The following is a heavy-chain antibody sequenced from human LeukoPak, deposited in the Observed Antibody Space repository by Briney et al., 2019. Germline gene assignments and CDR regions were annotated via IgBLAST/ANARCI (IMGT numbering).Heavy chain of an antibody. V-gene: IGHV1-46*01. CDR2: INPNSGST. CDR3: ARDLRFGELSFLPFDY. J-gene: IGHJ4*02. CDR1: GYTFTGYY. D-gene: IGHD3-10*01. Sequence: ASVKVSCKASGYTFTGYYMHWVRQAPGQGLEWMGWINPNSGSTSYAQKFQGRVTLTRDMSTSTVYMEVSSLRSEDTAVYYCARDLRFGELSFLPFDYWGQGTLVTVSS.